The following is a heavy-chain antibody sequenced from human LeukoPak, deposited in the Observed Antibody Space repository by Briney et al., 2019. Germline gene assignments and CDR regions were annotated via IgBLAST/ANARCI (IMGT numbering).Heavy chain of an antibody. D-gene: IGHD3-9*01. J-gene: IGHJ4*02. V-gene: IGHV1-8*01. Sequence: ASVKVPCKASGYTFTSYDINWVRQATGQGLEWMGWMNPNSGNTGYAQKFQGRVTMTRNTSISTAYMELSSLRSEDTAVYYCANFGRYDILTGYPQDDYWGQGTLVTVSS. CDR1: GYTFTSYD. CDR2: MNPNSGNT. CDR3: ANFGRYDILTGYPQDDY.